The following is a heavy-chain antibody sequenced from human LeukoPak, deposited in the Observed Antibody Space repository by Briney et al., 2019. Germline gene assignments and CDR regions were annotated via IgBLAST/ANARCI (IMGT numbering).Heavy chain of an antibody. V-gene: IGHV4-59*01. Sequence: NSGGSLRLSCAASGFTFSSYAMSWIRQPPGKGLEFIGYIYYSGSTNYNPSLKSRVTISIDTSKNQFSLKLSSVTAADTAVYYCARVHGGHSLRPFDIWGQGTMVTVSS. CDR2: IYYSGST. J-gene: IGHJ3*02. CDR1: GFTFSSYA. D-gene: IGHD4-23*01. CDR3: ARVHGGHSLRPFDI.